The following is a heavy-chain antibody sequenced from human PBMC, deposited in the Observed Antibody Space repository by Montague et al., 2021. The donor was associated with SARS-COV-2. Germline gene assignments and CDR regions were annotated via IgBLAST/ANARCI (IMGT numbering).Heavy chain of an antibody. J-gene: IGHJ6*03. CDR2: RGST. Sequence: RGSTNYNPSLKSRVTISVDTSKNQFSLKLSSVTAADTAVYYCARDSRNEFDWLFPDSCSYYYYMDVWGKGTTVTVSS. CDR3: ARDSRNEFDWLFPDSCSYYYYMDV. V-gene: IGHV4-59*01. D-gene: IGHD3-9*01.